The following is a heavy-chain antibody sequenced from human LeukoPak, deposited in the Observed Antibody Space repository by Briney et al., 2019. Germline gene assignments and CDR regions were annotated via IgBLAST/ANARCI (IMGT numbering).Heavy chain of an antibody. D-gene: IGHD1-26*01. V-gene: IGHV3-30*18. J-gene: IGHJ4*02. CDR2: ISYDGSNK. CDR3: AKDRIGGSYLDY. Sequence: GRSLRLSCAASGFTFSSYGMHWVRQAPGKGLEWVAVISYDGSNKYYADSVKGRFTISRDNSKNTLYLQMNSLRAEDTAVYYCAKDRIGGSYLDYWGQGTLVTVSS. CDR1: GFTFSSYG.